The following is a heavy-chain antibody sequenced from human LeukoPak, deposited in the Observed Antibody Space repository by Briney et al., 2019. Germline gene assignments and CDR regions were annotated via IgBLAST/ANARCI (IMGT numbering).Heavy chain of an antibody. CDR2: IYYSGST. D-gene: IGHD1-1*01. Sequence: SGPTLVKPSETLSLTCSVSGDSISTSSCYWSWIRQPPGKGLEWIGYIYYSGSTNYNPSLKSRVTISVDTSKNQFSLKLSSVTAADTAVYYCARVWNGDYVDYWGQGTLVTVSS. CDR3: ARVWNGDYVDY. V-gene: IGHV4-61*01. CDR1: GDSISTSSCY. J-gene: IGHJ4*02.